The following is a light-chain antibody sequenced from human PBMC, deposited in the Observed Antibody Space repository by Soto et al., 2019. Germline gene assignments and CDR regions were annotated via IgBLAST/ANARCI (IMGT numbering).Light chain of an antibody. CDR2: DAS. Sequence: EIVLPQSPATLSLSPGGRSTLSRRASQSASSYLAWYQQRPGQATRLLIYDASNRATGVPARFSGSGSGTDFTLTISSLEPEDFAVYYCKKRSSWPHTVGHGKRLEIK. CDR3: KKRSSWPHT. CDR1: QSASSY. V-gene: IGKV3-11*01. J-gene: IGKJ5*01.